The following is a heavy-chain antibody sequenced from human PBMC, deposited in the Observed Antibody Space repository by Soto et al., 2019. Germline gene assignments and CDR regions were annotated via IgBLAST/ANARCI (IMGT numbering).Heavy chain of an antibody. CDR1: GGSISSGGYY. Sequence: QVQLQESGPGLVKPSQTLSLTCTVSGGSISSGGYYWSWIRQHPGKGLEWIGYIYYSGSTYYNPSLKSRVTISVDTSKNQFSLKLSSVTAADTAVYYCARGVRIQLWNLDWYFDLWGRGTLVTVSS. V-gene: IGHV4-31*03. J-gene: IGHJ2*01. CDR3: ARGVRIQLWNLDWYFDL. CDR2: IYYSGST. D-gene: IGHD5-18*01.